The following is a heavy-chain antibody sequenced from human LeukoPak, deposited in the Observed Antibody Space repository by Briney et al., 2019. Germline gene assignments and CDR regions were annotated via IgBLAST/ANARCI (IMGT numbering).Heavy chain of an antibody. Sequence: GESLRLSCAASGFTFSTYSMTWVRQGPGKGLEWVSSIYPNCGSTFYADSVKGRFTISRDNSKNTLYLQMSSLRTEDTAIYYCTKDVVPDSGWDLDYWGQGTLVTVSS. J-gene: IGHJ4*02. CDR1: GFTFSTYS. D-gene: IGHD6-19*01. CDR3: TKDVVPDSGWDLDY. V-gene: IGHV3-23*01. CDR2: IYPNCGST.